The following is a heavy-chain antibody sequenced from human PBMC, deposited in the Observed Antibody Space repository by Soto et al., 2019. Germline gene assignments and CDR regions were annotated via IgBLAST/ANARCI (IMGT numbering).Heavy chain of an antibody. J-gene: IGHJ6*04. Sequence: EVQLVESGGDLVQPGGSLRLSCAASGFSVSSKYMSWVRQAPGKGLEWVSLIQSGGTTYYAGSVKGRFTISRDYSENTLFLQMNSLRVEDTAVYYCTRDDVHFNGDRYYGGPMDVWGKGTTVTVSA. D-gene: IGHD2-8*01. CDR3: TRDDVHFNGDRYYGGPMDV. V-gene: IGHV3-66*01. CDR1: GFSVSSKY. CDR2: IQSGGTT.